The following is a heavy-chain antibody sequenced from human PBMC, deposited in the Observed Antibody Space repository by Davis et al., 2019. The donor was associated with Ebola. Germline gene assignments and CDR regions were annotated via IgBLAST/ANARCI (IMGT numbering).Heavy chain of an antibody. CDR2: IYYSGST. CDR1: GGSISSYY. Sequence: MPSETLSLTCTVSGGSISSYYWSWIRQPPGKGLEWIGYIYYSGSTNYNPSLKSRVTISVDTSKNQFSLKLSSVTAADTAVYYCARDSSGYYRSNYFDYWGQGTLVTVSS. V-gene: IGHV4-59*01. J-gene: IGHJ4*02. CDR3: ARDSSGYYRSNYFDY. D-gene: IGHD3-22*01.